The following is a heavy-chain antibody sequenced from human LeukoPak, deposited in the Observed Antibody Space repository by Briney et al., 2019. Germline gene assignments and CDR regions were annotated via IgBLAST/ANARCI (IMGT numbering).Heavy chain of an antibody. CDR3: AKDSGTTGIDY. J-gene: IGHJ4*02. Sequence: GGSLRLSCAASGFTFSSYGMHWVRQAPGKGLEWVAVISYDGSNKYYANSVKGRFTISRDNSKNTLYLQMNSLRAEDTAVYYCAKDSGTTGIDYWGQGTLVTVSS. D-gene: IGHD3-10*01. V-gene: IGHV3-30*18. CDR2: ISYDGSNK. CDR1: GFTFSSYG.